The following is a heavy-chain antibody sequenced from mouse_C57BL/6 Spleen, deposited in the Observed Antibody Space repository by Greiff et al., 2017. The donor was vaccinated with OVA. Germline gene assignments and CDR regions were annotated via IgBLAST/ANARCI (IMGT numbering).Heavy chain of an antibody. J-gene: IGHJ4*01. CDR2: IYPGDGDT. CDR1: GYAFSSSW. CDR3: AREELLRLYAMDY. V-gene: IGHV1-82*01. D-gene: IGHD1-1*01. Sequence: QVQLKESGPELVKPGASVKISCKASGYAFSSSWMNWVKQRPGKGLEWIGRIYPGDGDTNYNGKFKGKATLTADKSSSTAYMQLSSLTSEDSAVYFCAREELLRLYAMDYWGQGTSVTVSS.